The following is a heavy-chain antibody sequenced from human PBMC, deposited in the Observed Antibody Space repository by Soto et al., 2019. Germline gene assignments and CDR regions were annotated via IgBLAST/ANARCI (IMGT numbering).Heavy chain of an antibody. CDR3: ARDRGSGWFVY. CDR1: GYTYNSYG. J-gene: IGHJ4*02. D-gene: IGHD6-19*01. CDR2: ISAYNANT. Sequence: GASVKVSCKASGYTYNSYGISWVRQAPGEGLEWMGWISAYNANTNYAQRFQGRVTMTTDTSTSTAYMELRSLRSDDTAVYYCARDRGSGWFVYWGQGTLVTVSS. V-gene: IGHV1-18*01.